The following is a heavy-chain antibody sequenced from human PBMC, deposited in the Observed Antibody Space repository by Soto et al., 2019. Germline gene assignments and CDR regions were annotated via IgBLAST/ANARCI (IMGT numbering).Heavy chain of an antibody. J-gene: IGHJ3*02. CDR2: ISSSSSYI. D-gene: IGHD1-1*01. V-gene: IGHV3-21*01. Sequence: LRRSCAASGFTFSGYSMNWVRQAPGKGLEWVSSISSSSSYIYYADSVKGRFTISRDNAKNSLYLQMNSLRAEDTAVYYCARDQGTTGTTGAFDIWGQGTMVTVSS. CDR3: ARDQGTTGTTGAFDI. CDR1: GFTFSGYS.